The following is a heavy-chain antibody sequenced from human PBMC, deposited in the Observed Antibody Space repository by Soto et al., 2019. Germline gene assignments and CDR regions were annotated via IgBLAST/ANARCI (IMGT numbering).Heavy chain of an antibody. V-gene: IGHV2-5*02. CDR3: VQSRCGGDCLQSYSSHSYYGLDV. D-gene: IGHD2-21*01. CDR1: GFSLSTTGVG. CDR2: IYWDDDK. J-gene: IGHJ6*02. Sequence: QITLKESGPTLVKPTQTLTLTCTFSGFSLSTTGVGVGWISQPPGKALEWLALIYWDDDKRYNPSLKSRLTIPKGTSKTHGGLTLTNRDPVYTATYACVQSRCGGDCLQSYSSHSYYGLDVWVQGTTVTVSS.